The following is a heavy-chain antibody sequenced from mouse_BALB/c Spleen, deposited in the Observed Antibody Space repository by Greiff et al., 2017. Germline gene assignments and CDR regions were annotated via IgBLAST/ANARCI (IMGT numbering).Heavy chain of an antibody. D-gene: IGHD4-1*01. CDR1: GFTFSDFY. CDR3: ARDAGLTGTRFAY. V-gene: IGHV7-1*02. J-gene: IGHJ3*01. Sequence: EVKVVESGGGLVQPGGSLRLSCATSGFTFSDFYMEWVRQPPGKRLEWIAASRNKANDYTTEYSASVKGRFIVSRDTSQSILYLQMNALRAEDTAIYYCARDAGLTGTRFAYWGQGTLVTVSA. CDR2: SRNKANDYTT.